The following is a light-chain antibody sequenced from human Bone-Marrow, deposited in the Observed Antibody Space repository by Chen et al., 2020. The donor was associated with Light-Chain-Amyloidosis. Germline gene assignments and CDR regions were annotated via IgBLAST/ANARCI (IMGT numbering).Light chain of an antibody. V-gene: IGLV6-57*01. CDR3: QSYQGSSQGV. CDR2: EDA. Sequence: NFMLTQPHSVSESPGKTVIISCTRSRGSIATNYVQWYQQRPGSSPTTVIYEDAQRPSGVPDRFSGSIDRSSNSASLTISGLKTEDEADYYCQSYQGSSQGVFGGGTKLTVL. CDR1: RGSIATNY. J-gene: IGLJ3*02.